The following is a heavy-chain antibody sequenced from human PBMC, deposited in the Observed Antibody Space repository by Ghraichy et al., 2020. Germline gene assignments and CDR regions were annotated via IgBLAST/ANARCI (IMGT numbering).Heavy chain of an antibody. CDR2: IIPIFGTA. CDR3: ARDKRKEYYFDY. D-gene: IGHD1-1*01. V-gene: IGHV1-69*13. Sequence: SVKVSCKASGGTFSSYAISWVRQAPGQGLEWMGGIIPIFGTANYAQKFQGRVTITADESTSTAYMELSSLRSEDTAVYYCARDKRKEYYFDYWGQGTLVTVSS. CDR1: GGTFSSYA. J-gene: IGHJ4*02.